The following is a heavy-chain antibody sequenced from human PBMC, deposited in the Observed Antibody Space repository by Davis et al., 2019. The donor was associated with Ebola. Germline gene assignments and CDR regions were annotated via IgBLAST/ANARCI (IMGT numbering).Heavy chain of an antibody. Sequence: AASVKVSCKASGGTFSSYAINWVRQAPGQGLEWMGGIIPIFGTANYAQKFQGRVTITADKSTSTAYMELSSLRSEDTAVYYCARDYLDGMDVWSQGTTVTVSS. J-gene: IGHJ6*02. D-gene: IGHD3-16*02. V-gene: IGHV1-69*06. CDR3: ARDYLDGMDV. CDR2: IIPIFGTA. CDR1: GGTFSSYA.